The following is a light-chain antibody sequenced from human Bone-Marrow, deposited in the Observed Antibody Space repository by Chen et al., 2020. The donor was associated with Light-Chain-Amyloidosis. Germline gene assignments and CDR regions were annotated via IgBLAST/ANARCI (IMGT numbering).Light chain of an antibody. CDR3: QAWDSNTGV. Sequence: SYELTQPPSVSVSPGQTASITCSGDKLGDQYACWYQQKPGQSPVLVIYEDSKRPSGIPERFSGSNSGNTATLTISGTQAVDEADYYCQAWDSNTGVFGGGTKLTVL. J-gene: IGLJ3*02. CDR1: KLGDQY. V-gene: IGLV3-1*01. CDR2: EDS.